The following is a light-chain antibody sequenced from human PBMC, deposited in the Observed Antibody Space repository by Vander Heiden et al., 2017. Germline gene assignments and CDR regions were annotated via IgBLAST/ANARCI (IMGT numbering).Light chain of an antibody. Sequence: DIQMTQSPSSLSASGGDRVTITCRARQNIRNYLNWYQQIPEKAPKPLIYGTSSLQSGVPSRFSGSGSGTDFTLTISSLQAEDFALYYCEQSDSAPYTFGRGTKLEIK. CDR1: QNIRNY. V-gene: IGKV1-39*01. CDR3: EQSDSAPYT. J-gene: IGKJ2*01. CDR2: GTS.